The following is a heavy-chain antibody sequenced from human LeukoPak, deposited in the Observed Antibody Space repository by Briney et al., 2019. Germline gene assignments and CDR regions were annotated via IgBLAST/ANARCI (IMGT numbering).Heavy chain of an antibody. Sequence: SGTLSLTCAVSGGSISSSNWWSWVRPPPGKGLEWIGEIYHSGSTNYNPSPKSRVTISVDKSKNQFSLKLSSVTAADTAVYYCARWNDILTGYYMVLDPWGQGTLVTVSS. CDR2: IYHSGST. D-gene: IGHD3-9*01. CDR1: GGSISSSNW. CDR3: ARWNDILTGYYMVLDP. J-gene: IGHJ5*02. V-gene: IGHV4-4*02.